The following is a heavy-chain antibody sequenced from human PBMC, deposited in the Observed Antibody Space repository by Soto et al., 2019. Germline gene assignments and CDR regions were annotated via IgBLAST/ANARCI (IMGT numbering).Heavy chain of an antibody. D-gene: IGHD6-13*01. J-gene: IGHJ6*02. CDR3: ARARIAAAGQFDYYYGMDV. V-gene: IGHV1-69*13. Sequence: GASVKVSCKSSGGTFSSYAISCVRQAPGQGLEWMGGIIPIFGTANYAQKFQGRVTITADESTSTAYMELSSLRSEDTAVYYCARARIAAAGQFDYYYGMDVWGQGTTVTVSS. CDR1: GGTFSSYA. CDR2: IIPIFGTA.